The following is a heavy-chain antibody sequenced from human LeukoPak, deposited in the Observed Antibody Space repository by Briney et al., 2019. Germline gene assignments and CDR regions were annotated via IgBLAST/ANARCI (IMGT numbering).Heavy chain of an antibody. CDR3: ASGPPYYYDSSGYFYFDY. V-gene: IGHV3-21*01. CDR2: ISSSSSYI. D-gene: IGHD3-22*01. J-gene: IGHJ4*02. Sequence: GGSLRLSCAASGFTFSSYSMNWVRQAPGKGLEWVSSISSSSSYIYYADSVKGRFTISRDNAKNSLYLQMNSLRAEDTAVYYCASGPPYYYDSSGYFYFDYWGQGTLVTVSS. CDR1: GFTFSSYS.